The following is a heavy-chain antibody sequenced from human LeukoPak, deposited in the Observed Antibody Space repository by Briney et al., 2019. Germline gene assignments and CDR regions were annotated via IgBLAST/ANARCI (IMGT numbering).Heavy chain of an antibody. V-gene: IGHV3-20*04. CDR2: INWNGGST. CDR3: ARIDTYYYDSSGYYSAFDI. CDR1: GFTFDNYG. D-gene: IGHD3-22*01. J-gene: IGHJ3*02. Sequence: PGGSLRLSCAASGFTFDNYGMSWVRQAPGKGLEWVSGINWNGGSTGYADSVKGRFTISRDNAKNSLYLQMSSLRAEDTALYYCARIDTYYYDSSGYYSAFDIWGQGTIVTVSS.